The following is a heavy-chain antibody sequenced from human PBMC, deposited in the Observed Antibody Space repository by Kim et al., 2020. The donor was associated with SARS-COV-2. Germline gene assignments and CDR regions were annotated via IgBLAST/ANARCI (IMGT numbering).Heavy chain of an antibody. V-gene: IGHV3-11*05. Sequence: GGSLRPSCAASGFTFSEYYMSWIRQAPGKGLEWLSHISGSSGSTIYADSVRGRVTISRDNAKRSLYLQLNSLRAEDTALYYCARGGLYRDFDYWGQGTLVTVSS. CDR2: ISGSSGST. D-gene: IGHD2-2*02. CDR3: ARGGLYRDFDY. CDR1: GFTFSEYY. J-gene: IGHJ4*02.